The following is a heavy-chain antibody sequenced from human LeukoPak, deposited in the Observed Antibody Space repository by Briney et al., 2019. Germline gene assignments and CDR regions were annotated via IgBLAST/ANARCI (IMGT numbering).Heavy chain of an antibody. CDR1: GFTVSSNY. J-gene: IGHJ4*02. CDR2: IYSGGRT. V-gene: IGHV3-53*01. D-gene: IGHD4-11*01. CDR3: ARDFSNYVAFFDS. Sequence: GGSLRLSCAASGFTVSSNYMSWVRQAPGKGLDWVSVIYSGGRTYYADSVKGRFTISRDNAKNSLYLQMNSLRAEDTAVYYCARDFSNYVAFFDSWGQGVLVTVSS.